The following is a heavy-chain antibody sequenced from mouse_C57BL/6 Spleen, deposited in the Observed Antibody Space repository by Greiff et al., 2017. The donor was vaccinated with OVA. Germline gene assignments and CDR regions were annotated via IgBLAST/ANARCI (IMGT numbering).Heavy chain of an antibody. J-gene: IGHJ1*03. V-gene: IGHV10-3*01. CDR1: GFTFNTYA. D-gene: IGHD1-1*01. Sequence: EVQLVESGGGLVQPKGSLKLSCAASGFTFNTYAMHWVRQAPGKGLEWVARIRSKSSNYATYYADSVKDRFTISRDDSQSMLYLQMNNLKTEDTAMYYCVREDYYGSSEYFDVWGTGTTVTVSS. CDR2: IRSKSSNYAT. CDR3: VREDYYGSSEYFDV.